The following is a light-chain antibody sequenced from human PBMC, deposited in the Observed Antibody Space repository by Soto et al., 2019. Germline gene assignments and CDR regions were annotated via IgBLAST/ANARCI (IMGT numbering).Light chain of an antibody. CDR2: AAS. CDR1: QSVGSS. J-gene: IGKJ4*01. Sequence: EIVLTQSPATLSLSPGERATLSCRASQSVGSSLAWYQQKLGQAPRLLIYAASDRATGIPGRFSGSGSGTDFTLIISSLEPEDFAVYYCQQRSNWPPLTFGGGTKVEIK. CDR3: QQRSNWPPLT. V-gene: IGKV3-11*01.